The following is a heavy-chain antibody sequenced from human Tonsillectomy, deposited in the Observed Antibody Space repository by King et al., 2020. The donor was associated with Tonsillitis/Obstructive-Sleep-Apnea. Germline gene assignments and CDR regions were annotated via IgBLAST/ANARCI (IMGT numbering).Heavy chain of an antibody. Sequence: QLVQSGAEVKNPGASVKVSCKASGYTFTSYGINWVRQAPGQGLEWMGWISAYSGNTNYAQKLQGRVSMTTDTSTNTAYMDLRSLRYADTAVYYCARADPLSAAGTVDPWGQGTLVTVSS. V-gene: IGHV1-18*01. D-gene: IGHD6-13*01. CDR2: ISAYSGNT. J-gene: IGHJ5*02. CDR1: GYTFTSYG. CDR3: ARADPLSAAGTVDP.